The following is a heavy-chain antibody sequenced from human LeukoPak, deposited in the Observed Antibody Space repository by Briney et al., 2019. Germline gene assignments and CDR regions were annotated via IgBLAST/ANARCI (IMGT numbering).Heavy chain of an antibody. Sequence: GGSLRLSCAASGFTFSNYWMHWVRQAPGKGLVWVSRINNDGTNTVYADSVKGRFTFSRDNAKNTLYLQMNSLRVEDTAVYYCARELSGPDYWGQGTLVTVSS. D-gene: IGHD1-26*01. CDR2: INNDGTNT. J-gene: IGHJ4*02. CDR1: GFTFSNYW. V-gene: IGHV3-74*01. CDR3: ARELSGPDY.